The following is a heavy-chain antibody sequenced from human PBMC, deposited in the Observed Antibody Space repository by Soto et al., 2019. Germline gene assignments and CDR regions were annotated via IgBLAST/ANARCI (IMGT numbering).Heavy chain of an antibody. CDR3: ARDLTLGGYCSSTSCRVDYYYYGMDV. J-gene: IGHJ6*02. D-gene: IGHD2-2*01. CDR1: GDSVSSNSAA. CDR2: TYYRSKWYN. V-gene: IGHV6-1*01. Sequence: SQTLSLTCAISGDSVSSNSAAWNWIRQSPSRGLEWLGRTYYRSKWYNDYAVSVKSRITINPDTSKNQFSLQLNSVTPEDTAVYYCARDLTLGGYCSSTSCRVDYYYYGMDVWGQGTTVTVSS.